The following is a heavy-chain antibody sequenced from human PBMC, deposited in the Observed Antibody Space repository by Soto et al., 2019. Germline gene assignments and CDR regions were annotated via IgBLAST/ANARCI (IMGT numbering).Heavy chain of an antibody. J-gene: IGHJ5*02. V-gene: IGHV3-53*04. CDR3: AKDGSSRIANWFDP. CDR2: IYSGGST. D-gene: IGHD6-13*01. CDR1: GFTVSSNY. Sequence: PGGSLRLSCAASGFTVSSNYMSWVRQAPGKGLEWVSVIYSGGSTYYADSVKGRFTISRHNSKNTLYLQMNSLRAEDTAVYYCAKDGSSRIANWFDPWGQGTLVTVSS.